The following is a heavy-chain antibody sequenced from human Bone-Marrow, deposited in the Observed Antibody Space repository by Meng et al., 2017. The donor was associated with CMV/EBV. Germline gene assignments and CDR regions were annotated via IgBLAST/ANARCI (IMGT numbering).Heavy chain of an antibody. CDR3: ARDGPFGELFLYFDY. CDR1: GYTFTSHG. CDR2: ISAYNGNT. D-gene: IGHD3-10*01. V-gene: IGHV1-18*01. J-gene: IGHJ4*02. Sequence: VQLVQSGAEVEKPGASVKVSCKASGYTFTSHGISWVRQAPGQGLEWMGWISAYNGNTNYAQKLQGRVTMTTDTSTSTAYMELRSLRSDDTAVYYCARDGPFGELFLYFDYWGQGTLVTVSS.